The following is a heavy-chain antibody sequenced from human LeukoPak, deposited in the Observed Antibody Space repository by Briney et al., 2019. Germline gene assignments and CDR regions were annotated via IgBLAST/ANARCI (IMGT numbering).Heavy chain of an antibody. CDR1: GFTFSSYA. V-gene: IGHV3-30-3*01. D-gene: IGHD2-15*01. CDR2: ISYDGSNK. CDR3: ARGSRLRD. J-gene: IGHJ4*02. Sequence: GGSLRLSCAASGFTFSSYAMHWVRQAPGKGLEWVAVISYDGSNKYYADSVKGRFTISRDNSKNTLYLQMNSLRAEDTAVYYCARGSRLRDWGQGTLVTVSS.